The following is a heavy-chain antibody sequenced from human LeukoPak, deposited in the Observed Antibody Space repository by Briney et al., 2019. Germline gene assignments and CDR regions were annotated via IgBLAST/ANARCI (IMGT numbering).Heavy chain of an antibody. V-gene: IGHV1-2*02. CDR3: ARWPLCSGGSCYNY. CDR2: INPNSGGT. Sequence: ASVKVSCKASGYTFTGYYMHWVRQAPGQGLEWMGWINPNSGGTNYAQNFQGRVTMTRDTSISTAYMELSRLRSDDTAVYYCARWPLCSGGSCYNYWGQGTLVTVSS. J-gene: IGHJ4*02. D-gene: IGHD2-15*01. CDR1: GYTFTGYY.